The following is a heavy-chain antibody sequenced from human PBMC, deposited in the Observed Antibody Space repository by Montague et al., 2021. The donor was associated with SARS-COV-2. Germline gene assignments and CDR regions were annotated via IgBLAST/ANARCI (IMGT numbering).Heavy chain of an antibody. CDR2: LLDKKNS. Sequence: SETLSLTCTVSGVAVPGCYSKWHPSDPGTRLELVCRLLDKKNSNYNPSLKNRVTISVDKSKNQISLKLTSVTAADTATYDCARGQVTVFAILIAFPAAGASDSWGRGTTVTVSS. CDR3: ARGQVTVFAILIAFPAAGASDS. V-gene: IGHV4-4*07. J-gene: IGHJ5*02. CDR1: GVAVPGCY. D-gene: IGHD3-16*02.